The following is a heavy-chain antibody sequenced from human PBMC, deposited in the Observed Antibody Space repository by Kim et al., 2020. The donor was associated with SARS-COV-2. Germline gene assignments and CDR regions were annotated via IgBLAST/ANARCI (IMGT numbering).Heavy chain of an antibody. CDR3: ARLEMATMGYFDY. V-gene: IGHV4-39*01. J-gene: IGHJ4*02. CDR2: IYYSGST. CDR1: GGSISSSSYY. Sequence: SETLSLTCTVSGGSISSSSYYWGWIRQPPGKGLEWIGSIYYSGSTYYNPSLKSRVTISVDTSKNQFSLKLSSVTAADTAVYYCARLEMATMGYFDYWGQGTLVTVSS. D-gene: IGHD5-12*01.